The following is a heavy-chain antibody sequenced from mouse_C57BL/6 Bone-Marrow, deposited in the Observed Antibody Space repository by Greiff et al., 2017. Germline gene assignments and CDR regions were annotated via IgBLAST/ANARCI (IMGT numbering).Heavy chain of an antibody. D-gene: IGHD1-1*01. CDR2: IYPGDGDT. J-gene: IGHJ2*01. CDR3: SSVGDGSCFY. Sequence: VQLQQSGPELVKPGASVKISCKASGYAFSSSWMNWVKQRPGKGLEWIGRIYPGDGDTNYNGKFKGKATMTADKSSSTAYMQLSSLTSEDSALYFCSSVGDGSCFYWGQGATLTVSS. V-gene: IGHV1-82*01. CDR1: GYAFSSSW.